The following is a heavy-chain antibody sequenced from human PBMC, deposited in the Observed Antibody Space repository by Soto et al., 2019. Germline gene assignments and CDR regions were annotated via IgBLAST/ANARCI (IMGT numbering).Heavy chain of an antibody. CDR3: ARLRYCSGGSCYYNWFDP. J-gene: IGHJ5*02. CDR1: GSSFTSYW. CDR2: IDPSDSYT. V-gene: IGHV5-10-1*01. D-gene: IGHD2-15*01. Sequence: GVSLRVCCNGSGSSFTSYWSSGVRHRTGQGLEWMGRIDPSDSYTNYSPSFQGHVTISADKSISTAYLQCSSLKASDTATYYCARLRYCSGGSCYYNWFDPWGQGTLVTVSS.